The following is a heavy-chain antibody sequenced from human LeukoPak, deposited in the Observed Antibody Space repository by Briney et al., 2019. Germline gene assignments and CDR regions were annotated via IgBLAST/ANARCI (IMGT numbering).Heavy chain of an antibody. CDR1: GFTFSSYS. D-gene: IGHD6-13*01. CDR3: ARVWGIAAAGGEIEY. CDR2: ISGSNNYI. Sequence: PGGSLRLSCAASGFTFSSYSMNWVRQAPGKGLEWVSSISGSNNYIYYADSVKGRFTLSRDNAKNSLYLQMNSLRDEDTAVYYCARVWGIAAAGGEIEYWGQGTLVTVSS. J-gene: IGHJ4*02. V-gene: IGHV3-21*01.